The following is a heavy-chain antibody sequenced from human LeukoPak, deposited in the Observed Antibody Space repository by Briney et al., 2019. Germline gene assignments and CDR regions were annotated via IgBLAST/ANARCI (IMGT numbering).Heavy chain of an antibody. D-gene: IGHD6-13*01. CDR3: ARGVYIAAAQYGY. CDR2: IYYSGTT. CDR1: GGSISSHY. Sequence: SETLSPTCTVSGGSISSHYWSWIRQPPGKGLEWVGYIYYSGTTNYNPSLKSRVTISVDTSKNQFSLKLSSVTAADTAVYYCARGVYIAAAQYGYWGQGTLVTVSS. J-gene: IGHJ4*02. V-gene: IGHV4-59*11.